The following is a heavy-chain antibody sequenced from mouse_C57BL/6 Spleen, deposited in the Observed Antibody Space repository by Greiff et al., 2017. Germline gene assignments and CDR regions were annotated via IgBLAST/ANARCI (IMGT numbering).Heavy chain of an antibody. V-gene: IGHV1-80*01. CDR2: LYPGAGDT. Sequence: QVQLQQSGAELVKPGASVKISCKASGYAFSSSWMNWVKQRPGKGLAWIGQLYPGAGDTNYNGKFKGKATLTADKSSSTAYMQRSSLTAEDSAVYGCARGDYSNFCDYWGQGTTLTVSS. CDR3: ARGDYSNFCDY. J-gene: IGHJ2*01. CDR1: GYAFSSSW. D-gene: IGHD2-5*01.